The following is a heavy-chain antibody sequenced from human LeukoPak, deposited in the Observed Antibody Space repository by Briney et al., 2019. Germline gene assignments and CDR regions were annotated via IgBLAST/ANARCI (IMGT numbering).Heavy chain of an antibody. V-gene: IGHV3-43*02. Sequence: GGTLSLSCAASGYTFDDYAMHWARQAPGKGLEWVSLISGDGGSTYYADSVKGRFTISRDNSKNSLYLQMNSLRTEDTALYCCGNASPVDGDYYDYWGQGNLVSVSS. J-gene: IGHJ4*02. CDR3: GNASPVDGDYYDY. CDR2: ISGDGGST. D-gene: IGHD4-17*01. CDR1: GYTFDDYA.